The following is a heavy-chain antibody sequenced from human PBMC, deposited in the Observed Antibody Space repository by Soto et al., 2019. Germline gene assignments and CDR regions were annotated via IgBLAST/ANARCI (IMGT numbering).Heavy chain of an antibody. J-gene: IGHJ6*02. CDR3: ARVLSWASYYDFWSGYYNYSYYGMDV. CDR2: MNPNSGNT. CDR1: GYTFTSYD. Sequence: QVQLVQSGAEVKKPGASVKVSCKASGYTFTSYDINWVRQATGQGHEWMGWMNPNSGNTGYAQKFQGRVTMTRNTSISTAYMELSSLRSEDTAVYYCARVLSWASYYDFWSGYYNYSYYGMDVWGQGTTVTVSS. V-gene: IGHV1-8*01. D-gene: IGHD3-3*01.